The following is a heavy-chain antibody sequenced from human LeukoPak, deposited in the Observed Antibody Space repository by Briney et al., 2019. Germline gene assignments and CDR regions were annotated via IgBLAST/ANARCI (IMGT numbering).Heavy chain of an antibody. Sequence: GGSLRLSCVASGFNFNTKWMHWIRQAPGKGLEWVSLMNGDGSRINYADSVKGRFTISRDNAKNTLYLQMNSLRDEDTGACYCAPAESDWGQGTLVTVSS. CDR2: MNGDGSRI. V-gene: IGHV3-74*01. CDR1: GFNFNTKW. CDR3: APAESD. J-gene: IGHJ4*02.